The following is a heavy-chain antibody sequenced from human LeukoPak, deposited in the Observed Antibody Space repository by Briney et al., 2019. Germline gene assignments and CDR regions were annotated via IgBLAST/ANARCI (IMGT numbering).Heavy chain of an antibody. CDR3: AKHGRFTGGNSEIDY. D-gene: IGHD4-23*01. V-gene: IGHV3-23*01. Sequence: GGSQRLSCAASGFTFDDHGMTWVRQAPGEGLEWVSDISGSGSTTYYADSVKGRFTISRDNSKNTLYLQVDSLRAEDTALYYCAKHGRFTGGNSEIDYWGRGILVTVS. J-gene: IGHJ4*02. CDR2: ISGSGSTT. CDR1: GFTFDDHG.